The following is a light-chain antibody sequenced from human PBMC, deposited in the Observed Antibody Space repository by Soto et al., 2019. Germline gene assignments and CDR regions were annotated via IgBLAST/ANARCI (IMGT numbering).Light chain of an antibody. CDR2: GAS. J-gene: IGKJ2*01. CDR1: QGVSSSS. CDR3: QHYDNSPMYT. Sequence: EIVLTQSPGTLSLSPGERATLSCRASQGVSSSSLAWFQQKPGQAPRLLIYGASNRATGIPDRFSGSGSVTDFTLTVSRLEPEDFAVYYCQHYDNSPMYTFGQGTKLEIK. V-gene: IGKV3-20*01.